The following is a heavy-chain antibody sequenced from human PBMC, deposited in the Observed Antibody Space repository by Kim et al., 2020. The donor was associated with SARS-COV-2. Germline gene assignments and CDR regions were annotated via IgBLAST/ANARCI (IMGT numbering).Heavy chain of an antibody. CDR3: AKELYGSGSYEYGRMLQPILNWFDP. V-gene: IGHV3-9*01. CDR1: GFTFDDYA. CDR2: ISWNSGSI. D-gene: IGHD3-10*01. J-gene: IGHJ5*02. Sequence: GGSLRLSCAASGFTFDDYAMHWVRQAPGKGLEWVPGISWNSGSIGYADSVKGRFTISRDNAKNSLYLQMNSLRAEDTALYYCAKELYGSGSYEYGRMLQPILNWFDPWGHGTLVTVSS.